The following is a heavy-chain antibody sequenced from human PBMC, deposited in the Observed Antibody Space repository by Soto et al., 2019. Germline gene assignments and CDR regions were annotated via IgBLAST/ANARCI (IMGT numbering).Heavy chain of an antibody. D-gene: IGHD2-21*02. Sequence: GGSLRLSCAASGFTFSSYSMNWVRQAPGKGLEWVSYISSSGYIYFADSLRGRFTVSRDNAQNSLYLQMNSLTAEDTAVYYCARAPASYCGGDCFSMDYWGQGTLVTVSS. CDR2: ISSSGYI. J-gene: IGHJ4*02. CDR3: ARAPASYCGGDCFSMDY. V-gene: IGHV3-21*05. CDR1: GFTFSSYS.